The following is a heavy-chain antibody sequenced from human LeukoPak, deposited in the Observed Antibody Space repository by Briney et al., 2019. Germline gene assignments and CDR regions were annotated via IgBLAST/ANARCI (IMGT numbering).Heavy chain of an antibody. CDR3: ARGYSGSWFY. CDR1: GGSISSHY. J-gene: IGHJ4*02. Sequence: PSETLSLTCIVSGGSISSHYWSWIRQPPGKGLEWIGYIYYSGSTNYNPSLTSRVTISVETSKNQFSLNLSSVTAADTAVYYCARGYSGSWFYWGQGTLVTVSS. CDR2: IYYSGST. D-gene: IGHD6-13*01. V-gene: IGHV4-59*11.